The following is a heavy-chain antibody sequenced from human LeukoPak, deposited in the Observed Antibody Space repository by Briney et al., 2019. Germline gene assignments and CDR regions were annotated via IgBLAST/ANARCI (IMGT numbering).Heavy chain of an antibody. D-gene: IGHD3-10*01. V-gene: IGHV4-59*01. CDR3: ARDNRYMVREIYYYNGMDV. J-gene: IGHJ6*02. Sequence: SETLSLTCTVSGDSISGYYWSWVRQPPGKGLEWIGYIFHTGSTNYNPSLKSRVTISVDTSRNQFSLNLRSVTAADTAVYFCARDNRYMVREIYYYNGMDVWGHGTAVTVSS. CDR2: IFHTGST. CDR1: GDSISGYY.